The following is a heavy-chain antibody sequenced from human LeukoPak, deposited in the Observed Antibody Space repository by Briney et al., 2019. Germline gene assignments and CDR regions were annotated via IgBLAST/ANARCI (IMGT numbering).Heavy chain of an antibody. CDR3: ARLTGVWYFDL. D-gene: IGHD7-27*01. V-gene: IGHV4-38-2*01. J-gene: IGHJ2*01. CDR2: IFYSGST. Sequence: SETLSLTCAVSGYSISSGYYWGWIRQPPGKGLEWIGSIFYSGSTYYNPSLKSRVTISVDTSKNQFSLKLSSVTAADTAVYSRARLTGVWYFDLWGRGTLVTVSS. CDR1: GYSISSGYY.